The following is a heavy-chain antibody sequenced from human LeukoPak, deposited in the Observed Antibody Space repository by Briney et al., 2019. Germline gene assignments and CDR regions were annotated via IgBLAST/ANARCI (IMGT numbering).Heavy chain of an antibody. Sequence: ASVKVSCKASGYSFTSNYIHWVRQASGQGLEWMGMIYPRDGSTSYAQKFQGRVTVTRDTSTSTVHMELSGLRSEDTAVYYCARDQEAFDYWGQGTLVTVSS. CDR2: IYPRDGST. CDR3: ARDQEAFDY. J-gene: IGHJ4*02. CDR1: GYSFTSNY. V-gene: IGHV1-46*01.